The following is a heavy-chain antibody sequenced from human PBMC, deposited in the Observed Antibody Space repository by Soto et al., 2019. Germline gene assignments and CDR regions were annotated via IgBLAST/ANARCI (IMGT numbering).Heavy chain of an antibody. CDR1: GFTFSSYG. CDR3: AEGRRQWLVTSDFNY. V-gene: IGHV3-30*03. D-gene: IGHD6-19*01. J-gene: IGHJ4*02. Sequence: PGGSLRLSCAASGFTFSSYGMHWVRQAPGKGLEWVAVISYDGSNKYYADSVKGRFTISRDNSKNTLYLQMNSRRAEDTAVYYCAEGRRQWLVTSDFNYWGQGA. CDR2: ISYDGSNK.